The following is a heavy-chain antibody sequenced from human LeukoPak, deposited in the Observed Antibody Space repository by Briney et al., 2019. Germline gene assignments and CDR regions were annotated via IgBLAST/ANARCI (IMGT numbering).Heavy chain of an antibody. V-gene: IGHV1-69*05. CDR2: IIPIFGTA. Sequence: ASVKLSCTASGGTFTSYAISWARHAPGQGLEWMGGIIPIFGTANYAQKFQGRVTITTDESTSTAYMELSSLRSEDTAVYYCARIHMVVRGALAGYFDYWGQGTLVTVSS. CDR3: ARIHMVVRGALAGYFDY. J-gene: IGHJ4*02. D-gene: IGHD3-10*01. CDR1: GGTFTSYA.